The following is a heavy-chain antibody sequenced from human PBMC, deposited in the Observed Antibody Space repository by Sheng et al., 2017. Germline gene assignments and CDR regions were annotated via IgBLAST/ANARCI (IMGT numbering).Heavy chain of an antibody. CDR2: IDSDGSST. CDR1: GFSFRIYW. J-gene: IGHJ4*02. CDR3: VRGVDY. Sequence: EVQLVESGGGLVQPGGSLRLSCAASGFSFRIYWMYWVRQPPGKGLVWVSRIDSDGSSTYYEDSVKGRFTISRDNAKNTLYLQMNSLRAEDTGVYYCVRGVDYWGQGTLVNVSS. V-gene: IGHV3-74*01.